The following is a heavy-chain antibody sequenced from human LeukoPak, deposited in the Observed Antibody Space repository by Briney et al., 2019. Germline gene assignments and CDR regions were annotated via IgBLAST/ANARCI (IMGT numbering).Heavy chain of an antibody. CDR3: ARGPPTWLHSTGYFDY. CDR1: GFTFSNYG. J-gene: IGHJ4*02. CDR2: IWNDGSNK. Sequence: PGGSLRLSCAASGFTFSNYGMYWVRQAPGKGLEWVAAIWNDGSNKYYADSVKGRFTISRDNSKNTLYLQMNSLRAEDTAVYFCARGPPTWLHSTGYFDYWGQGTLVTVSS. D-gene: IGHD5-12*01. V-gene: IGHV3-33*07.